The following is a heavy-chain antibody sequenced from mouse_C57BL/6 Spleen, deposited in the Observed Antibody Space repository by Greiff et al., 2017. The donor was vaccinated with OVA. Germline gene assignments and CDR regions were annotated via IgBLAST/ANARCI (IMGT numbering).Heavy chain of an antibody. CDR1: GYTFTDYY. CDR2: IYPGSGNT. D-gene: IGHD4-1*01. CDR3: ARGALGGGYFDY. Sequence: QVQLQQSGAELVRPGASVKLSCKASGYTFTDYYINWVKQRPGQGLEWFARIYPGSGNTYYNEKFKGKATLTAEKSSSTAYMQLSSLTSEDSAVYFCARGALGGGYFDYWGQGTTPTVSS. V-gene: IGHV1-76*01. J-gene: IGHJ2*01.